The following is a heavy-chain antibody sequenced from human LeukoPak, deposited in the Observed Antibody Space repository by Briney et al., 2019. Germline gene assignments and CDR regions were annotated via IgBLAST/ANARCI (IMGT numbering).Heavy chain of an antibody. CDR2: IKQDGSEK. D-gene: IGHD5-12*01. CDR3: ARDTLGEGDDSDYAVYYFDY. CDR1: GFTFYNYW. J-gene: IGHJ4*01. Sequence: GGSLRLSCAASGFTFYNYWMSWVRQAPGKGLEWVANIKQDGSEKYYVDSVKGRFTISRDNAKNSLYLQMNSLRAEDTAVYYCARDTLGEGDDSDYAVYYFDYWGHGTLVTVSS. V-gene: IGHV3-7*01.